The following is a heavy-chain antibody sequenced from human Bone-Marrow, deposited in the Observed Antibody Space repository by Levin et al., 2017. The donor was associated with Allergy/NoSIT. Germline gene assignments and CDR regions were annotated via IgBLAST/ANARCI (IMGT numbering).Heavy chain of an antibody. V-gene: IGHV1-69*01. CDR3: ARIPRLAVTGVFDV. D-gene: IGHD6-19*01. Sequence: KISCKASGGTFINYAFHWVRQAPGQGLEWVGGLIPVLGTVDYAQNFQGRVTITADESTTTVYMELSGLRSDDTAMYYCARIPRLAVTGVFDVWGQGTMVTVS. CDR2: LIPVLGTV. CDR1: GGTFINYA. J-gene: IGHJ3*01.